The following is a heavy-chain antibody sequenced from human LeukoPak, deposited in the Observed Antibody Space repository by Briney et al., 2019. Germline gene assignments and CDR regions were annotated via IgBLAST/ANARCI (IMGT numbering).Heavy chain of an antibody. CDR3: AKSGGTDGYYFDY. CDR2: ISWDGGST. J-gene: IGHJ4*02. Sequence: SGGSLRLSCAASGFTFADYAMHWVRQAPGKGLEWVSLISWDGGSTYYADSVKGRFTISRDNSKNSLYLQMNSLRTEDTALYYCAKSGGTDGYYFDYWGQGTLVTVSS. D-gene: IGHD3-16*01. CDR1: GFTFADYA. V-gene: IGHV3-43*01.